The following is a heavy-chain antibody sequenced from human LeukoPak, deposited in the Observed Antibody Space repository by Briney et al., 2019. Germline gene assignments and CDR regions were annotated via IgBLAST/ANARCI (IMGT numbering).Heavy chain of an antibody. D-gene: IGHD1-26*01. Sequence: PSETLSLTCTVSGGSISSSSYYWGWIRQPPGKGLEWIGGIYYSGSTYYNPSLKSRVTISVDTSKNQFSLKLSSVTAADTAVYYCARRFASPLRIVGARGWFDPWGQGTLVTVSS. CDR2: IYYSGST. CDR3: ARRFASPLRIVGARGWFDP. J-gene: IGHJ5*02. V-gene: IGHV4-39*01. CDR1: GGSISSSSYY.